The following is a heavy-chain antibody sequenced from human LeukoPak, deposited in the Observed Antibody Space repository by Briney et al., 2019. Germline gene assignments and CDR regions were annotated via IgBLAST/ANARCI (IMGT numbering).Heavy chain of an antibody. Sequence: GASVKVSCKASGYTFTSYGISWVRQAPGQGLEWMGWISAYNGNTNYAQKLQGRVTMTTDTSTSTAYMELRSLRSEDTAVYYCARQSYGSGSYSLVDYFDYWGQGTLVTVSS. CDR3: ARQSYGSGSYSLVDYFDY. CDR2: ISAYNGNT. V-gene: IGHV1-18*01. J-gene: IGHJ4*02. D-gene: IGHD3-10*01. CDR1: GYTFTSYG.